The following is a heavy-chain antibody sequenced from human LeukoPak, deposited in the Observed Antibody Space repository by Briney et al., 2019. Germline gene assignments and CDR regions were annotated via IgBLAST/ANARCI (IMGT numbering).Heavy chain of an antibody. CDR2: ISGSGGST. CDR3: AKGYCSSTSCSGDY. Sequence: GGSLRLSCAASGFTFSSYAMSWVRQAPGKGLEWVSAISGSGGSTYYADSVKGRFTISRDNSKYTLYLQMNSLRAEDTAVYYCAKGYCSSTSCSGDYWGQGTLVTVSS. J-gene: IGHJ4*02. CDR1: GFTFSSYA. D-gene: IGHD2-2*01. V-gene: IGHV3-23*01.